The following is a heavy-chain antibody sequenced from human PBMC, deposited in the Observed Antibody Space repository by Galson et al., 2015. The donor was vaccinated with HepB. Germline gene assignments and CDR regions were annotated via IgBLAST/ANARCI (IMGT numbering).Heavy chain of an antibody. Sequence: QSGAEVKKPGESLKISCKGSGYSFTSYWIGWVRQMPGKGLEWMGIIYPGDSDTRYSPSFQGQVTISADKSISTAYLQWSSLKASDTAMYYCAITPIFTMINNGMDVWGQGTTVTVSS. CDR3: AITPIFTMINNGMDV. CDR1: GYSFTSYW. CDR2: IYPGDSDT. D-gene: IGHD3-22*01. J-gene: IGHJ6*02. V-gene: IGHV5-51*03.